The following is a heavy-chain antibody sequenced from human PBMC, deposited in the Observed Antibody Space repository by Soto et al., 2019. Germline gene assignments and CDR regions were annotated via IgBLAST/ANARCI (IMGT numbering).Heavy chain of an antibody. CDR1: GFTFSSYA. Sequence: QVQLVESGGGVVQPGRSLRLSCAASGFTFSSYAMHWVRQAPGKGLEWVAVISYDGSNKYYADSVKGRFTISRDNSKNTLDLHMNSLRAEDTAVYYCARVAQRFPSGWGQGTMVTVSS. D-gene: IGHD3-3*01. V-gene: IGHV3-30-3*01. J-gene: IGHJ3*01. CDR2: ISYDGSNK. CDR3: ARVAQRFPSG.